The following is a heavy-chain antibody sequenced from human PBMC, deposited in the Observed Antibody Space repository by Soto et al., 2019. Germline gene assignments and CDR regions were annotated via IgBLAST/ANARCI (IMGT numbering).Heavy chain of an antibody. D-gene: IGHD2-8*02. CDR2: IYPGDSDT. CDR3: ASGYCTATICDPWFDP. V-gene: IGHV5-51*01. J-gene: IGHJ5*02. Sequence: GESLKISCQGSGYAFSSYWIAWVRQMPGKGLEWMGIIYPGDSDTRYSPSFQGQVTISVDKSITTAYLQWSSLKASDTAMYYCASGYCTATICDPWFDPWGQGTLVTVYS. CDR1: GYAFSSYW.